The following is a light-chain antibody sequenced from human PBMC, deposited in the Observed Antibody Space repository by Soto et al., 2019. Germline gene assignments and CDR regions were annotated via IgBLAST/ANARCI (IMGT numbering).Light chain of an antibody. CDR1: NSNIGSNS. CDR2: TDN. J-gene: IGLJ3*02. Sequence: QAVVTQPPSASGTPGQRVTISCSGSNSNIGSNSVIWFQQFPGTAPKLLIHTDNERPSGVPDRFSGSKSGTSASLAISGLRAEDEAEYHCVAWDDSLSGPVFGGGTKVTVL. CDR3: VAWDDSLSGPV. V-gene: IGLV1-44*01.